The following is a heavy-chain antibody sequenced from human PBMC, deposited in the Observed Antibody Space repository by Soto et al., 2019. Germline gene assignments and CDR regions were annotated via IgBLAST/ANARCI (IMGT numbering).Heavy chain of an antibody. CDR2: MYYSGTT. D-gene: IGHD3-10*01. V-gene: IGHV4-31*03. CDR1: GGSISSGGYY. Sequence: QVQLQESGPGLVKPTQTLSVTCTVSGGSISSGGYYWSWIRQHPGKGLEWMGYMYYSGTTYYNPSLKSRIIISADTSKNQFSLKLSSVTAADTAVYYCARHKNGGYFDYWGQGTLVTVSS. CDR3: ARHKNGGYFDY. J-gene: IGHJ4*02.